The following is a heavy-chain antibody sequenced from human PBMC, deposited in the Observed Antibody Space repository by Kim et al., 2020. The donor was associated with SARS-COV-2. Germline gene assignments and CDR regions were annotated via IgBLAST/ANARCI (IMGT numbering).Heavy chain of an antibody. J-gene: IGHJ3*02. CDR2: FTSDGSTT. V-gene: IGHV3-74*01. Sequence: GGSLRLSCAASGFTFNSYSMHWVRQVPGEGLVWVSHFTSDGSTTTYADSVKGRFTVSRVNAENTLYLQMNSLRAEDTAVYYCRRARRSDTFDIWGQGTMVTVSS. CDR1: GFTFNSYS. CDR3: RRARRSDTFDI.